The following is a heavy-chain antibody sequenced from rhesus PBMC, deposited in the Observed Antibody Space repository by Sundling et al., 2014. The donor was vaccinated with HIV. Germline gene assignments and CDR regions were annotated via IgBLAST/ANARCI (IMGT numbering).Heavy chain of an antibody. D-gene: IGHD3-3*01. V-gene: IGHV4S10*01. CDR1: GGSISDSYR. CDR3: ARGSYLDWLLPYFDF. Sequence: QVQLQESGPGVVKPSETLSLTCGVSGGSISDSYRWTWIRQFPGKGLEWIGYAYGSTMSTNYHPSLKSRVIISKDTSKNQFSLRLSSVTAADTAVYYCARGSYLDWLLPYFDFWGQGVLVTVSS. CDR2: AYGSTMST. J-gene: IGHJ4*01.